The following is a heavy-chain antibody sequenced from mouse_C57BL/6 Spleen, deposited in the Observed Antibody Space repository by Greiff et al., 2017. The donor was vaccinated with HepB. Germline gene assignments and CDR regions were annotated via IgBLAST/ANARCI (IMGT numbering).Heavy chain of an antibody. CDR3: ASYYDYDRGFAY. D-gene: IGHD2-4*01. J-gene: IGHJ3*01. CDR1: GFTFSDYG. V-gene: IGHV5-17*01. Sequence: DVKLVESGGGLVKPGGSLKLSCAASGFTFSDYGMHWVRQAPEKGLEWVAYISSGSSTIYYADTVKGRFTISRDNAKNTLFLQMTSLRSEDTAMYYCASYYDYDRGFAYWGQGTLVTVSA. CDR2: ISSGSSTI.